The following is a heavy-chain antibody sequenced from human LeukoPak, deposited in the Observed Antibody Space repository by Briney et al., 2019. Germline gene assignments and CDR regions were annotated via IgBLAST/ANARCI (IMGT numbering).Heavy chain of an antibody. D-gene: IGHD3-3*01. CDR1: GFTFSSYS. V-gene: IGHV3-48*01. J-gene: IGHJ4*02. CDR3: AREYYDFWSGCYGLGY. Sequence: GGSLRLSCAASGFTFSSYSMNWVRQAPGKGLEWVSYISSSSSTIYYADSVKGRFTISRDNAKNSLYLQMNSLRAEDTAVYYCAREYYDFWSGCYGLGYWGQGTLVTVSS. CDR2: ISSSSSTI.